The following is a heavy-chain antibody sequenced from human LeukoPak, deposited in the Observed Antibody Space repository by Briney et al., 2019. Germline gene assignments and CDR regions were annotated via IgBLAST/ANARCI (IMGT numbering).Heavy chain of an antibody. CDR3: TTEYYDILTERQTGAFDI. J-gene: IGHJ3*02. CDR1: GFTFSNYW. Sequence: PGGSPRLSCAASGFTFSNYWMSWVRQAPGKGLEWVGRIKSKTDGGTTDYAAPVKGRFTISRDDSKNTLYLQMNSLKTEDTAVYYCTTEYYDILTERQTGAFDIWGQGTMVTVSS. CDR2: IKSKTDGGTT. V-gene: IGHV3-15*01. D-gene: IGHD3-9*01.